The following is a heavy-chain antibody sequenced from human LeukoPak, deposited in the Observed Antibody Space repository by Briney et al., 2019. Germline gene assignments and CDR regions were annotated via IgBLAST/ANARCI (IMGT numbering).Heavy chain of an antibody. V-gene: IGHV3-23*01. D-gene: IGHD3-10*01. CDR3: AKEIYAYGSRGFDY. CDR1: QFTFSYYA. Sequence: GGSLSLSCSASQFTFSYYAMTWVRQAPGKGLEWVSGISSSGEYTYYADSVKGRFTISRDNSKNTLYLQLNSLRVEDTAVYYCAKEIYAYGSRGFDYWGQGTLVTVSS. CDR2: ISSSGEYT. J-gene: IGHJ4*02.